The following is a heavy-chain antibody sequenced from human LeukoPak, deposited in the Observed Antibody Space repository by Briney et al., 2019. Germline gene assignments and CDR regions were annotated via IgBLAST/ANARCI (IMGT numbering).Heavy chain of an antibody. CDR3: AREGGPYDSSHY. CDR2: IYTSEST. D-gene: IGHD3-22*01. J-gene: IGHJ4*02. Sequence: SETLSLTCTISGVSISSYFWSWIRQPAGKGLEWIGRIYTSESTNYNPSLKSRVTMSVDTSKNQFSLMLSSVTAADTAVYYCAREGGPYDSSHYWGQGTLVTVSS. CDR1: GVSISSYF. V-gene: IGHV4-4*07.